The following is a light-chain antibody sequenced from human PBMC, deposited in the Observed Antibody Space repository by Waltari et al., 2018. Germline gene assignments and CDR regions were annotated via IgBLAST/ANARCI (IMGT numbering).Light chain of an antibody. CDR3: AAWDDSLNGWV. V-gene: IGLV1-44*01. CDR2: SNN. Sequence: QSVLTQPPSASGTPGQRVTIPCSGSRSNTGSNTVNWYQQHPGTAPKLLIYSNNQRPSGVPARFSGSKSGTSASLAISGLQSEDEADYYCAAWDDSLNGWVFGGGTKLTVL. CDR1: RSNTGSNT. J-gene: IGLJ3*02.